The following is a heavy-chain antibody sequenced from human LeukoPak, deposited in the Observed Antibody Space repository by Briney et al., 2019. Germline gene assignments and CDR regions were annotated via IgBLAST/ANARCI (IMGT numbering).Heavy chain of an antibody. Sequence: GGSLRLSCAASGFTFSSYGMHWVRQAPGKGLEWVAVISYDGSNKYYADSVKGRFTISRDNSKNTLYLQMNSLRAEDTAVYYCAKDLQISSGIPDYGAREPLVTVSS. CDR2: ISYDGSNK. CDR1: GFTFSSYG. D-gene: IGHD3-22*01. J-gene: IGHJ4*02. V-gene: IGHV3-30*18. CDR3: AKDLQISSGIPDY.